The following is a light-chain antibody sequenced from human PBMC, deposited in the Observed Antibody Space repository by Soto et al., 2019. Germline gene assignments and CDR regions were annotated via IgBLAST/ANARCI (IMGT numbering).Light chain of an antibody. CDR2: DAS. CDR1: QSVSGY. Sequence: EIVLTQSPATLSFSPGNRATLSGRSSQSVSGYLAWYQQKPGQAPRLLIYDASNRAPGIPARFSGSGSGTDFTLTIPSLEPEDFAVYYCQQRSNWPSTFGGGTKVEI. V-gene: IGKV3-11*01. CDR3: QQRSNWPST. J-gene: IGKJ4*01.